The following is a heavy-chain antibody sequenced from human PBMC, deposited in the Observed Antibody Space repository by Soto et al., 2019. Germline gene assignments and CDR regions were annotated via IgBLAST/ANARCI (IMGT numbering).Heavy chain of an antibody. J-gene: IGHJ5*02. CDR2: IYYSGST. CDR1: GGSISSSSYY. D-gene: IGHD5-12*01. V-gene: IGHV4-39*01. Sequence: SETLSLTCTVSGGSISSSSYYWGWIRQPPGKGLEWIGSIYYSGSTYYNPSLKSRVTISVDTSKNQFSLKLSSVTAADTAVYYCASLVSGGYGNWFDPWGQGTLVTVSS. CDR3: ASLVSGGYGNWFDP.